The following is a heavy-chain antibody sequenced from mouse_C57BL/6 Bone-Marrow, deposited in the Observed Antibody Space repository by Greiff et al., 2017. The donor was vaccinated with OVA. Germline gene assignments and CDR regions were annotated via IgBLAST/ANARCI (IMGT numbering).Heavy chain of an antibody. J-gene: IGHJ3*01. Sequence: EVKLVESGGGLVKPGGSLKLSCAASGFTFSDYGMHWVRQAPEKGLEWVAYISSGSSTIYYADTVKGRFTISRDNAKNTLFLQITSLRSEDTAMYYCARPITTVVAMGPHWGQGTLVTVSA. D-gene: IGHD1-1*01. CDR2: ISSGSSTI. V-gene: IGHV5-17*01. CDR3: ARPITTVVAMGPH. CDR1: GFTFSDYG.